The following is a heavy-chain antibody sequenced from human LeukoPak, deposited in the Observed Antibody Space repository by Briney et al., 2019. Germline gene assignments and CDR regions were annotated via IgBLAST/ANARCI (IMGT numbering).Heavy chain of an antibody. V-gene: IGHV3-74*01. CDR2: INGDESST. D-gene: IGHD2-15*01. CDR3: ARVRDCGGGSCFSYLDY. CDR1: GFTFSSYY. J-gene: IGHJ4*02. Sequence: GGSLRLSCAASGFTFSSYYMHWVRQVPGKGLVWVSRINGDESSTTYADSVKGRFTISRDNAKNTLYLQMNTLRAEGTAVYYCARVRDCGGGSCFSYLDYWGQGTLVTVSS.